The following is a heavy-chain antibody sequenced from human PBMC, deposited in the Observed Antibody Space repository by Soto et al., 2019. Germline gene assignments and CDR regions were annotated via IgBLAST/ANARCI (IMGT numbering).Heavy chain of an antibody. CDR2: IYPGDSDT. Sequence: GESLKISCKGSGYSFTSYWIGWVRQMPGKGLEWMGIIYPGDSDTRYSPSFQGQVTISADKSISTAYLQWSSLKASDTAMYYCAILGSSSSIRRVDWFHPWGQGTLVTVSS. J-gene: IGHJ5*02. CDR3: AILGSSSSIRRVDWFHP. D-gene: IGHD6-13*01. CDR1: GYSFTSYW. V-gene: IGHV5-51*01.